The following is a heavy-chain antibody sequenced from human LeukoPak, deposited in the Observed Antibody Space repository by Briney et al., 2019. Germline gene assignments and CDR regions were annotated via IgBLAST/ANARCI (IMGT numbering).Heavy chain of an antibody. CDR1: GGSISSSSYC. J-gene: IGHJ4*02. D-gene: IGHD6-13*01. CDR3: AILPRYSSSWYRYYFDY. Sequence: SETLSLTCTVSGGSISSSSYCWGWIRQPPGKGLEWIGSICYSGSTYYSSSLKSRVTISVDTSKNQFSLKLSSVTAADTAVYYCAILPRYSSSWYRYYFDYWGQGTLVTVSS. CDR2: ICYSGST. V-gene: IGHV4-39*01.